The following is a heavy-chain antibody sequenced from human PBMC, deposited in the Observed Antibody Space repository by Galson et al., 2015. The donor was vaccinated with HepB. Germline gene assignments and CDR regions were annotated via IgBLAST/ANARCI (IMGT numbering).Heavy chain of an antibody. J-gene: IGHJ5*02. V-gene: IGHV3-23*01. CDR3: AKVETATIPCSSWYCGYYDH. D-gene: IGHD6-13*01. Sequence: SLRLSCAASGFTFSTNAVSWVRQAPGKGLEWIPGISASGGSTYYAAPVKARFTIPRDDSKNTLYLQMNSLGGEDTALYSCAKVETATIPCSSWYCGYYDHWGQGALVTVAS. CDR1: GFTFSTNA. CDR2: ISASGGST.